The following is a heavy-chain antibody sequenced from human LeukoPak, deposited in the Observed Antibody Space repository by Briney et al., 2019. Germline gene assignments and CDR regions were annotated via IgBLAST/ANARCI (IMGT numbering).Heavy chain of an antibody. CDR3: ARRAGAYSHPYDY. D-gene: IGHD4/OR15-4a*01. CDR1: GFTVSTNS. CDR2: IYSDNT. J-gene: IGHJ4*02. V-gene: IGHV3-53*01. Sequence: GGSLRLSCTVSGFTVSTNSMSWVRQAPGKGLEWVSFIYSDNTHYSDYVKGRFTNSRDNCKNTLYLQMNSRRAEDTAVYYCARRAGAYSHPYDYWGQGTLVTVSS.